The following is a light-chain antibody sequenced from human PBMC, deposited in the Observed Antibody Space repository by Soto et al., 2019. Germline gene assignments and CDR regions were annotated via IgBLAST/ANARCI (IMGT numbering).Light chain of an antibody. CDR1: QSVSSNF. Sequence: ENALTQSPGTLSLSPGERATLSCRASQSVSSNFLAWYQQKPGQAPRLLIYGASNRATGIPDRFSGSGSGTDFTLTISRLEPEDFAVYYCQQYDSSPRTFGQGTKVDIK. V-gene: IGKV3-20*01. J-gene: IGKJ1*01. CDR3: QQYDSSPRT. CDR2: GAS.